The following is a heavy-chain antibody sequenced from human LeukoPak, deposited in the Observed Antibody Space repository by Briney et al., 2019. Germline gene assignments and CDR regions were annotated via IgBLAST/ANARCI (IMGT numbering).Heavy chain of an antibody. J-gene: IGHJ3*02. CDR3: ARGPSEISYYYDSSGSDAFDI. Sequence: ASVKVSCKASGYTFTGYYMHWVRQAPGQGLEWMGRTNPNSGGTNYAQKFQGRVTMTRDTSISTAYMELSRLRSDDTAVYYCARGPSEISYYYDSSGSDAFDIWGQGTMVTVSS. CDR1: GYTFTGYY. D-gene: IGHD3-22*01. CDR2: TNPNSGGT. V-gene: IGHV1-2*06.